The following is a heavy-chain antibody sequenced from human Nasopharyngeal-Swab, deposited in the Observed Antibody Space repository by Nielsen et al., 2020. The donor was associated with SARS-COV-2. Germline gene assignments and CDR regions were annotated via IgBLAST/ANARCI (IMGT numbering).Heavy chain of an antibody. J-gene: IGHJ6*02. D-gene: IGHD3-3*01. CDR2: ISSSSSYI. V-gene: IGHV3-21*01. CDR1: GFTFNNYN. CDR3: ARDGLDYDFWSAYFMDV. Sequence: GGSLRLSCAASGFTFNNYNFNWVRQSPGKVLVWVSSISSSSSYIYYADSVKGRFTISRDNAKNSLYLQMNSLRAEDTAVYYCARDGLDYDFWSAYFMDVWGQGTTVTVSS.